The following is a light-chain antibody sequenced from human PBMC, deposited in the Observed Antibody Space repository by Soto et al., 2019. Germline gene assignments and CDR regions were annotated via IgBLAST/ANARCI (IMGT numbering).Light chain of an antibody. CDR3: SSSTNSSTLV. Sequence: QSALTQPASVSGSPGQSITISCTGTSSDVGGYNFVSWYQQYPVKAPKLMIYEVTNRPSGVSNRFSGSKSGNTASLTISGLQAEEEAYYYCSSSTNSSTLVFGGGTKLTVL. CDR2: EVT. J-gene: IGLJ2*01. CDR1: SSDVGGYNF. V-gene: IGLV2-14*01.